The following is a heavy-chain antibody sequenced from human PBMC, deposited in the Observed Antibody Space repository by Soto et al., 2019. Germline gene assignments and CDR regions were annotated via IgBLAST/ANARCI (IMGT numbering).Heavy chain of an antibody. CDR1: GFTFSSYS. Sequence: GGSLRLSCAASGFTFSSYSMNWVRQAPGKGLEWVSYISSSSSTIYYADSVKGRFTISRDNAKNSLYLQMNSLRAEDTAVYYCAREGDQLVATMLDYWGQGTLVTVSS. V-gene: IGHV3-48*01. CDR3: AREGDQLVATMLDY. D-gene: IGHD5-12*01. J-gene: IGHJ4*02. CDR2: ISSSSSTI.